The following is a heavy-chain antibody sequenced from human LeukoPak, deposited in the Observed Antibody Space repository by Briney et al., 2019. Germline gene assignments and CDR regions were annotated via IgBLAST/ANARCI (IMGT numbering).Heavy chain of an antibody. Sequence: GGSLRLSCAASGFIFSSYAMHWVRQAQGKGLEWVAFIRYDGSNKYYADSVKGRFIISRDNSKNTLFLQMNSLRAEETAVYYCAKEEIQMWSLDSWGQGTLVTVSS. CDR1: GFIFSSYA. CDR2: IRYDGSNK. V-gene: IGHV3-30*02. CDR3: AKEEIQMWSLDS. D-gene: IGHD2-21*01. J-gene: IGHJ4*02.